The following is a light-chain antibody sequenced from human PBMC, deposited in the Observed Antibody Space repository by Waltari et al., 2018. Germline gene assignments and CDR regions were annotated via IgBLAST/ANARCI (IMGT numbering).Light chain of an antibody. CDR2: RND. CDR3: AVWDDSVSGWV. Sequence: QSVVTQPPSASETPGQRVTISCSGSGSNVGRNYVTWYQKVPGTAPKVVIYRNDRRPSGGPDRFSGSKSGTSASLAISGLRSEDEADYYCAVWDDSVSGWVFGGGTKLTVL. J-gene: IGLJ3*02. CDR1: GSNVGRNY. V-gene: IGLV1-47*01.